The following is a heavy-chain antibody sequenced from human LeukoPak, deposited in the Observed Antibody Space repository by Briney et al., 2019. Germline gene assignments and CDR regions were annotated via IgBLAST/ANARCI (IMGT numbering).Heavy chain of an antibody. J-gene: IGHJ3*02. D-gene: IGHD4-23*01. V-gene: IGHV4-4*07. CDR1: GGSISSYY. CDR2: IYTSGST. Sequence: SETLSLTCTVSGGSISSYYWSWIRQPAGKGLEWIGRIYTSGSTNYNPSLKSRVTMSVDTSKNQFSLKLSSVTAADTAVYYCARGHGDRASLDYGGNSDAFDIWGQGTMVTVSS. CDR3: ARGHGDRASLDYGGNSDAFDI.